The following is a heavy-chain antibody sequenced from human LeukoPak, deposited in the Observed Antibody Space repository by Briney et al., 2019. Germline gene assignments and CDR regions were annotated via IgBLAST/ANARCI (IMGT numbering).Heavy chain of an antibody. V-gene: IGHV3-23*01. D-gene: IGHD1-26*01. CDR1: GFTFSNYA. CDR2: ISGSGGSA. Sequence: PGGSLRLSCAASGFTFSNYAMAWVRQAPGKGLEWVSGISGSGGSAYYADSVKGRFTISRDNSKNTLYLEMNSLGAEDTAVYYCTRDLSGTYYGRFDYWGQGTLVAVSS. CDR3: TRDLSGTYYGRFDY. J-gene: IGHJ4*02.